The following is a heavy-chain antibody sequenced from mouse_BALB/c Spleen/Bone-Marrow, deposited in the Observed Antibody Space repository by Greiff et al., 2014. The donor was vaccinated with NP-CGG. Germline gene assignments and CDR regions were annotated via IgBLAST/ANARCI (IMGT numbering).Heavy chain of an antibody. J-gene: IGHJ2*01. D-gene: IGHD2-4*01. CDR1: GYTFTNYW. CDR3: ARDDYDDY. CDR2: INLSTGYT. Sequence: VHLVESGAELAKPGASVKMSCKASGYTFTNYWMHWVKQRPGQGLEWIGYINLSTGYTEYNQKFKDKATLTADKSSGTAYMQLSSLTSEDSAVYYCARDDYDDYWGQGTTLTVSS. V-gene: IGHV1-7*01.